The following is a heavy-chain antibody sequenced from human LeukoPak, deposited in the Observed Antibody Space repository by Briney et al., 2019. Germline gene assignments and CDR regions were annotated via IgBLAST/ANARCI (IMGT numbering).Heavy chain of an antibody. CDR2: ILGSGGST. D-gene: IGHD5-12*01. CDR3: AKDRVAPYDAFDI. J-gene: IGHJ3*02. Sequence: PGGSLRLSCAASGFTLSNYAMSWVRQAPGKGLEWVTTILGSGGSTYYADSVKGRFTISRDNSKNTLHLQMSRLRAEDTAVYYCAKDRVAPYDAFDIWGQGTMVTVSS. V-gene: IGHV3-23*01. CDR1: GFTLSNYA.